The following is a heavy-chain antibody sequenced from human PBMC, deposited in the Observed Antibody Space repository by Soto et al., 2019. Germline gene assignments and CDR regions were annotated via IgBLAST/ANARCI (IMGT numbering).Heavy chain of an antibody. Sequence: GGSLRLSCAASGFTFDDYAMHWVRQVPGKGLEWVSGINWNSGSIGYADSVKGRFAISRDNAKNSLHLQMNSLRAEDTAFYYCVKDESINWYSGHFRHWGQGTLVTV. CDR2: INWNSGSI. CDR1: GFTFDDYA. J-gene: IGHJ1*01. V-gene: IGHV3-9*01. D-gene: IGHD6-13*01. CDR3: VKDESINWYSGHFRH.